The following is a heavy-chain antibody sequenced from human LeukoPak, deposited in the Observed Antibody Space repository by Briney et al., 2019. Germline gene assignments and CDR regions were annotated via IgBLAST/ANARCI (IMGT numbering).Heavy chain of an antibody. V-gene: IGHV1-2*06. CDR3: ARVPDSSGYYYSDAFDI. CDR2: INPNSGGT. J-gene: IGHJ3*02. D-gene: IGHD3-22*01. Sequence: ASVKVSCKASGYTFTGYYMHWVRQAPGQGLEWMGRINPNSGGTNYAQKFRGRVTMTRDTSISTAYMELSRLRSDDTAVYYCARVPDSSGYYYSDAFDIWGQGTMVTVSS. CDR1: GYTFTGYY.